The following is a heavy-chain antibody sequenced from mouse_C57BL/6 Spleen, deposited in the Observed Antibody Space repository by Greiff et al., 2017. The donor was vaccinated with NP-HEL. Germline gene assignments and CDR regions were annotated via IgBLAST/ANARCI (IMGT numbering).Heavy chain of an antibody. CDR2: IHPNSGST. Sequence: QVHVKQPGAELVKPGASVKLSCKASGYTFTSYWMHWVKQRPGQGLEWIGMIHPNSGSTNYNEKFKSKATLTVDKSSSTAYMQLSSLTSEDSAAYYCARNYGSSWGYWGQGTTLTVSS. D-gene: IGHD1-1*01. J-gene: IGHJ2*01. CDR1: GYTFTSYW. V-gene: IGHV1-64*01. CDR3: ARNYGSSWGY.